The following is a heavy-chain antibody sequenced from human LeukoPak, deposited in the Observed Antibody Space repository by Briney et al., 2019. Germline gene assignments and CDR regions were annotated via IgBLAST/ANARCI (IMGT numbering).Heavy chain of an antibody. J-gene: IGHJ6*04. V-gene: IGHV1-69*13. D-gene: IGHD6-6*01. CDR2: IIPIFGTA. CDR1: GGTFSSYA. Sequence: SVKVSCKASGGTFSSYAISWVRQAPGQGLEWMGGIIPIFGTANYAQKFQGRVTITADESTSTAYMELSSLRSEDTAVYYCARDLAARLYYYYYYRMDVWGKGTTVTVSS. CDR3: ARDLAARLYYYYYYRMDV.